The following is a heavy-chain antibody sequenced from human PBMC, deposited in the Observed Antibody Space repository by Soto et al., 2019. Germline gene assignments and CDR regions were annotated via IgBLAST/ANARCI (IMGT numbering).Heavy chain of an antibody. V-gene: IGHV6-1*01. D-gene: IGHD2-15*01. CDR3: ERELGYCSGGICSNSDYYYGMDC. CDR1: GASVSSNIAA. J-gene: IGHJ6*02. Sequence: HTLSLTCDISGASVSSNIAAWTWIMQSPSRGLEWLGRTYYRSKWYNEYATSVESRITITPETSKNQLSLHLSSVTPEDTAVYYCERELGYCSGGICSNSDYYYGMDCWDHVTTVTVSS. CDR2: TYYRSKWYN.